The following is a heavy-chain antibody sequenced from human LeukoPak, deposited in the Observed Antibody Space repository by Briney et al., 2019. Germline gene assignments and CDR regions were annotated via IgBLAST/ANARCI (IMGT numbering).Heavy chain of an antibody. CDR3: AREGSSSFYYYYYYMDV. Sequence: ASVKVSCKASGYTFTSYGISWVRQAPGQGLEWMGWISAYNGNTNYAQKLQGRVTMTTGTSTSTAYMELRSLRSDDTAVYYCAREGSSSFYYYYYYMDVWGKGTTVTVSS. CDR2: ISAYNGNT. CDR1: GYTFTSYG. D-gene: IGHD6-13*01. V-gene: IGHV1-18*01. J-gene: IGHJ6*03.